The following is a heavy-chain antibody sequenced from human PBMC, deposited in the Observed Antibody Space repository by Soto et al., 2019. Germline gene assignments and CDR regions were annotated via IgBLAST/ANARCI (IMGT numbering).Heavy chain of an antibody. D-gene: IGHD3-22*01. Sequence: VGSLRLSCAASGFTFSSYAMHWVRQAPGKGLEWVAVISYDGSNKYYADSVKGRFTISRDNSKNTLYLQMNSLRAEDTAVYYCARVIAGDFDIWGQGTMVTVSS. CDR2: ISYDGSNK. CDR1: GFTFSSYA. J-gene: IGHJ3*02. V-gene: IGHV3-30-3*01. CDR3: ARVIAGDFDI.